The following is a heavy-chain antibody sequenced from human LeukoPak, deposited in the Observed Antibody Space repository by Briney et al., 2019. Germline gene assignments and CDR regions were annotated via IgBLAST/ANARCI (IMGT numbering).Heavy chain of an antibody. CDR2: ISAYNGNT. V-gene: IGHV1-18*01. D-gene: IGHD3-22*01. Sequence: ASVKVSCKASGYTFTSYGISWVRQAHGQGLEWMGWISAYNGNTNYAQKLQGRVTMTTDTSTSTAYMELRSLRSDDTAVYYCARDVRGVSGYYPYYFDYWGQGTLVTVSS. CDR3: ARDVRGVSGYYPYYFDY. J-gene: IGHJ4*02. CDR1: GYTFTSYG.